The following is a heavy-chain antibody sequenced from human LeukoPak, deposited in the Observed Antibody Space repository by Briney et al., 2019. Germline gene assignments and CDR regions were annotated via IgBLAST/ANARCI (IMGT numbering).Heavy chain of an antibody. CDR2: IYHSGST. D-gene: IGHD6-13*01. J-gene: IGHJ4*02. CDR3: ARGPNFIAAAKTGYFDY. Sequence: PSETLSLTCAVSGGSISSSNWWSWVRQPPGKGLEWIGEIYHSGSTNYNPSLKSRVTASVGKSKNQFSLKLSSVTAADTAVYYCARGPNFIAAAKTGYFDYWGQGTLVTVSS. CDR1: GGSISSSNW. V-gene: IGHV4-4*02.